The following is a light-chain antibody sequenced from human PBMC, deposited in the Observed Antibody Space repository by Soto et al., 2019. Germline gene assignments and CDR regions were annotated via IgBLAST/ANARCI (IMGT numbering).Light chain of an antibody. CDR2: GAG. J-gene: IGKJ4*01. Sequence: EVVLTQSPGTLSLSPGERVTVSCRASQNVRKYLAWYQQKPGQAPRLVIYGAGTRGSGVPDRFSGSGSGTDFTLTINSLESDDSAVYSCHQYGDSPPTFGGGTKVEI. CDR3: HQYGDSPPT. V-gene: IGKV3-20*01. CDR1: QNVRKY.